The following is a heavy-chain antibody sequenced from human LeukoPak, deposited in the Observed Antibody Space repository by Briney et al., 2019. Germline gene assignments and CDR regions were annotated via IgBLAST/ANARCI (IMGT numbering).Heavy chain of an antibody. CDR3: ARDSGVWGSYRTSAFDI. Sequence: ASVKVSCKASGGTFSSYAISWVRQAPGQGLEWMGGIIPIFGTANYAQKFPGRVTITSDESTSTAYMELSSLRSEDTAVYYCARDSGVWGSYRTSAFDIWGQGTMVTVSS. CDR2: IIPIFGTA. V-gene: IGHV1-69*13. D-gene: IGHD3-16*02. J-gene: IGHJ3*02. CDR1: GGTFSSYA.